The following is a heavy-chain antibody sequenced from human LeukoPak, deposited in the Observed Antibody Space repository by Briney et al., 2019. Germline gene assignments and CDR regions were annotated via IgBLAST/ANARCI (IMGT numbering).Heavy chain of an antibody. CDR3: ATEGSSPMASGWFDP. CDR2: IYTSGST. Sequence: SETLSLTCTVSGGSISSYYWSWIRQPAGKGLEWIGRIYTSGSTNYNPSLRSRVSMSVGTSKNQISLKLSSVTAADTAVYYCATEGSSPMASGWFDPWGQGTLVTVSS. D-gene: IGHD3-10*01. J-gene: IGHJ5*02. CDR1: GGSISSYY. V-gene: IGHV4-4*07.